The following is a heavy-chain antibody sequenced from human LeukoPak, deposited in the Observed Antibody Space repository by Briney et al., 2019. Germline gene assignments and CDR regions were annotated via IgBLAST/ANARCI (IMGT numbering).Heavy chain of an antibody. CDR3: ARDDAVTTDRYSDY. CDR2: ISAYNGNT. J-gene: IGHJ4*02. V-gene: IGHV1-18*01. CDR1: GYTFTSYG. D-gene: IGHD4-17*01. Sequence: GASVKVSCKASGYTFTSYGISWVRQAPGQGLEWMGWISAYNGNTNYAQKLQGRVTMTTDTSTSTAYMELRSLGSDDTAVYHCARDDAVTTDRYSDYWGQGTLVTVSS.